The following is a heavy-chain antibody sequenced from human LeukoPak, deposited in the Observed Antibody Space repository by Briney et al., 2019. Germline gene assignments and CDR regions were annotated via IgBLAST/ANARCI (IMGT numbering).Heavy chain of an antibody. V-gene: IGHV4-59*08. J-gene: IGHJ4*02. CDR3: ARHPPIYDFDY. CDR1: GGSISSYY. D-gene: IGHD5/OR15-5a*01. Sequence: SDTLSLTCTVSGGSISSYYWSWIRQPPGKGLEWIGYIYYSGSTNYNPSLKSRVTISVDTSKNQFSLKLNSVTAADTAVYYCARHPPIYDFDYWGQGTLVTVSS. CDR2: IYYSGST.